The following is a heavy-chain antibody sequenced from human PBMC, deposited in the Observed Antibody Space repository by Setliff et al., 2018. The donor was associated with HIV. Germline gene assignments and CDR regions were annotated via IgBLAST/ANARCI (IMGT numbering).Heavy chain of an antibody. J-gene: IGHJ5*02. D-gene: IGHD3-10*01. CDR2: ISYSGST. V-gene: IGHV4-39*07. CDR3: ARCPVLLWFGKISGVDWYDP. CDR1: GDSITSTNYY. Sequence: SETLSLTCTVSGDSITSTNYYWGWIRQPPGKGLEWIGSISYSGSTYYKSSLKSRVTISVDASKNHFSLKLSSVTAADTAVYYCARCPVLLWFGKISGVDWYDPWGQGTLVTVSS.